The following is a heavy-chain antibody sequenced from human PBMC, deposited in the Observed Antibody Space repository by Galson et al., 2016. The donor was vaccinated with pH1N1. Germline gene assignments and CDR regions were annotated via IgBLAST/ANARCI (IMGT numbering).Heavy chain of an antibody. CDR3: ARGLLPSGRWYGFTQVPRPKGRSYYYAMDV. Sequence: QSGAEVKKPGASVKVSCKASEYTFIGYYIHWMRQAPGHGLAWMGRINPNNGDTHYAQNFQGRVTMTRDTSISTAYMELSRLRFDDTAVYFCARGLLPSGRWYGFTQVPRPKGRSYYYAMDVCGQGTTVTVSS. V-gene: IGHV1-2*06. D-gene: IGHD6-13*01. CDR2: INPNNGDT. CDR1: EYTFIGYY. J-gene: IGHJ6*02.